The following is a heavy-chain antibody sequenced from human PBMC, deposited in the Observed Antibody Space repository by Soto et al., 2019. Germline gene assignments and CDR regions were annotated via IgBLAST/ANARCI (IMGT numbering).Heavy chain of an antibody. D-gene: IGHD3-3*01. CDR2: IYYTGST. J-gene: IGHJ6*02. Sequence: SETLSLTCIVSGGSISSNYWSWIRQPPGKGLEWIGYIYYTGSTNFNPSLKNRVIISVDTSKNQFSLKLSSVTAADTAVYYCARSYPNTIFGVVPSRGLDVWGQGTTVTVS. V-gene: IGHV4-59*01. CDR3: ARSYPNTIFGVVPSRGLDV. CDR1: GGSISSNY.